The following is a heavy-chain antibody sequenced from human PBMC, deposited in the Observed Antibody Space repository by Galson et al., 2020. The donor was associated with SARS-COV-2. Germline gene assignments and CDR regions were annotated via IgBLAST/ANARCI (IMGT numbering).Heavy chain of an antibody. V-gene: IGHV2-26*01. J-gene: IGHJ5*02. CDR3: ARIRGQQLVQGGWFDP. Sequence: SGPTLVKPTETLTLTCTVSGFSLSNARMGVSWIRQPPGKALEWLAHIFSNDEKSYSTSLKSRLTISKDTSKSQVVLTMTNMDPVDTATYYCARIRGQQLVQGGWFDPWGQGTLVTVSS. CDR1: GFSLSNARMG. D-gene: IGHD6-13*01. CDR2: IFSNDEK.